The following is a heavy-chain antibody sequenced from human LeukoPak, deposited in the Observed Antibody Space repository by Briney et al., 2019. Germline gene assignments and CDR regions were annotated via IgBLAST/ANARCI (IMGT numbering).Heavy chain of an antibody. CDR2: IYSGGDT. D-gene: IGHD4-23*01. Sequence: GGSLRLSCAASGFSVSNNYVTWVRQPPGKGLEWVSVIYSGGDTYYADSVKGRFTISRGNSKNMLYLQMNSLRVEDTAVYYCTDTVAGWGQGTLVTVS. J-gene: IGHJ4*02. CDR1: GFSVSNNY. V-gene: IGHV3-53*05. CDR3: TDTVAG.